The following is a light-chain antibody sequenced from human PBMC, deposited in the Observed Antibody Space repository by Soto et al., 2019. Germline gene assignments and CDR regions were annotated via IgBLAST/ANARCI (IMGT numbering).Light chain of an antibody. CDR2: KAS. J-gene: IGKJ5*01. CDR1: QTISSW. V-gene: IGKV1-5*03. Sequence: EIRMAQSPSTLSGSMGDRGTITCRASQTISSWLAWYQQKPGKAPKLLIYKASTLKSGVPSRFSGSGSGTEFPLTISSLQTEDFATYYCQQLNSYPIAIGQGTRLEIK. CDR3: QQLNSYPIA.